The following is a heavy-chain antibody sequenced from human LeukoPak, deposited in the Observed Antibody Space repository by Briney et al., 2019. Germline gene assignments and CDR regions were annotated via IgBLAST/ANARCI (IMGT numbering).Heavy chain of an antibody. Sequence: ASVKVSCKASGYTFTGYYMHWVRQAPGQGLEWMGWVNPNSGGTNYAQKFQGRVTMTRDTSISTAYMELSRLRSDDTAVYYCARDLRVMVRGVINDYWGQGTLVTVSS. J-gene: IGHJ4*02. CDR1: GYTFTGYY. CDR3: ARDLRVMVRGVINDY. V-gene: IGHV1-2*02. CDR2: VNPNSGGT. D-gene: IGHD3-10*01.